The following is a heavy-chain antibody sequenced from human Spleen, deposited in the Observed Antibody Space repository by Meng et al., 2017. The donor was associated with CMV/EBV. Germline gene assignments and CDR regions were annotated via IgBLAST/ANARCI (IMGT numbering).Heavy chain of an antibody. V-gene: IGHV3-21*01. CDR1: GFTFSNYD. Sequence: GGSLRLSCAASGFTFSNYDMNWVRQAPGKGLEWVSSISSTSSYIYYADSVKGRFTISRDNAKSSLSLQMNSLRAEDTAVYYCARDGYCSGGSCYSDSWGQGTLVTVSS. D-gene: IGHD2-15*01. CDR2: ISSTSSYI. J-gene: IGHJ4*02. CDR3: ARDGYCSGGSCYSDS.